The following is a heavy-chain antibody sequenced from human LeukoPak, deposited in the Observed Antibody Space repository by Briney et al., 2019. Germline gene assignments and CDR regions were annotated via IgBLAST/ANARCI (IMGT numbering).Heavy chain of an antibody. CDR1: GGSFSGYY. D-gene: IGHD2-2*01. J-gene: IGHJ5*02. CDR3: ARGPGGYCSSTSCRRWFDP. V-gene: IGHV4-34*01. Sequence: PSETLSLTCAVYGGSFSGYYRSWIRQPPGKGLEWIGEIDHSGSTNHNPSLKSRVTISVDTSKNQFSLKLSSVTAADTAVYYCARGPGGYCSSTSCRRWFDPWGQGTLVTVSS. CDR2: IDHSGST.